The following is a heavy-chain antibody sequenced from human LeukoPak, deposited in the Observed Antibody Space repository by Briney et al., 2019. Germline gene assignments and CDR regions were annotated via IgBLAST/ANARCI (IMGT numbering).Heavy chain of an antibody. CDR2: ISDDGSNK. V-gene: IGHV3-30*03. J-gene: IGHJ6*02. CDR3: ARSSIVLMVYAIPPYGMDV. D-gene: IGHD2-8*01. CDR1: GFTFSSYC. Sequence: GGSLRLSCAASGFTFSSYCMHWIRQAPGKGLEWVAVISDDGSNKYYADSMKGRFTISRDNAKNSLYLQMNSLRAEDTAVYYCARSSIVLMVYAIPPYGMDVWGQGTTVTVSS.